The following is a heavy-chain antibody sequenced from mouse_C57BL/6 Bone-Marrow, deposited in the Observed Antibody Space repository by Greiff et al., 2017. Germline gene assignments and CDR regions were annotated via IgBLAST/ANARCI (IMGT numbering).Heavy chain of an antibody. CDR3: AREGSMASYYFDY. CDR2: IDPSDSYT. Sequence: VQLQQPGAELVMPGASVKLSCKASGYTFTSYWMHWVKQRPGQGLEWIGEIDPSDSYTNYNQKFKGKSTLTVDKSSSTAYRQLSSLTSEDSAVYYCAREGSMASYYFDYWGQGTTLTVSS. J-gene: IGHJ2*01. V-gene: IGHV1-69*01. CDR1: GYTFTSYW. D-gene: IGHD1-1*02.